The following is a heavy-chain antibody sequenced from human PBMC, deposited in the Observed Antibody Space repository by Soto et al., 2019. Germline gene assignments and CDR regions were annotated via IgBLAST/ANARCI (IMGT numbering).Heavy chain of an antibody. V-gene: IGHV1-18*01. CDR3: ARDITGATGDY. D-gene: IGHD1-26*01. Sequence: QVQLVPSGPEVKEPGASVRVSCKASGYTFINYNIFWVRQAPGQGLEWMGWISTSNGDTNFAQNFQGRVTMTTDTSTNTAYVELRSLRYDDTAIYYCARDITGATGDYWGRGTLVTVSS. J-gene: IGHJ4*02. CDR1: GYTFINYN. CDR2: ISTSNGDT.